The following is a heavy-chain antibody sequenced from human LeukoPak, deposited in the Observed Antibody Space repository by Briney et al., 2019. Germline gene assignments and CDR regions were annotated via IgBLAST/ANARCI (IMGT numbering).Heavy chain of an antibody. Sequence: SETLSLTCTVSGGSISSYYWSWIRQPPGKGLEWIGYIYYSGSTNYNPSLKSRVTISVDTSKNQSSLKLSSVTAADTAVYYCARDFYYYMDVWGKGTTVTVSS. CDR2: IYYSGST. V-gene: IGHV4-59*12. CDR1: GGSISSYY. J-gene: IGHJ6*03. CDR3: ARDFYYYMDV.